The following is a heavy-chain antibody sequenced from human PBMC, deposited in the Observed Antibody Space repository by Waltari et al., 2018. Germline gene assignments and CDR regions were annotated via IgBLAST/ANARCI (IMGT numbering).Heavy chain of an antibody. J-gene: IGHJ4*02. V-gene: IGHV5-51*01. CDR2: INPGDSDT. CDR3: ARRDDTSIFYFDY. Sequence: EVQLVQSGAEVKKSGESLKISCKGSGYSFSKYWKGWVRQITGKGLEWMGIINPGDSDTRYSPSFQGQVTISADKSISTAYLQWSSLKASDTAVYFCARRDDTSIFYFDYWGQGALVTVSS. CDR1: GYSFSKYW. D-gene: IGHD3-3*01.